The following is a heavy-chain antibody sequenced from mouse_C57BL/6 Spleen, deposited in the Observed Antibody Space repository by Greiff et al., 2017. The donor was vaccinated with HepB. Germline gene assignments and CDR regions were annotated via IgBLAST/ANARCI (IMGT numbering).Heavy chain of an antibody. J-gene: IGHJ4*01. V-gene: IGHV1-22*01. CDR3: AISEDGAFYYYGSSYDAMDY. CDR2: INPNNGGT. CDR1: GYTFTDYN. Sequence: VQLQQSGPELVKPGASVKMSCKASGYTFTDYNMHWVKQSHGKSLEWIGYINPNNGGTSYNQKFKGKATLTVNKSSSTAYMELRSLTSEDSAVYYCAISEDGAFYYYGSSYDAMDYWGQGTSVTVSS. D-gene: IGHD1-1*01.